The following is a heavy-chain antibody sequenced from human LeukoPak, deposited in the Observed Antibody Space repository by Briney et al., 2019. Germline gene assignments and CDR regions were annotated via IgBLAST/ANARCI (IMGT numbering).Heavy chain of an antibody. CDR2: ISYDGSNK. CDR1: GFSFSSYG. CDR3: AKSAPSMEFDY. V-gene: IGHV3-30*18. Sequence: GGSLRLSCAASGFSFSSYGMHWVRQAPGKGLEWVAVISYDGSNKYYADSVKGRFTISRDNSKNTLYLQMNSLRAEDTAVYYCAKSAPSMEFDYWGQGTLVTVSS. J-gene: IGHJ4*02. D-gene: IGHD6-6*01.